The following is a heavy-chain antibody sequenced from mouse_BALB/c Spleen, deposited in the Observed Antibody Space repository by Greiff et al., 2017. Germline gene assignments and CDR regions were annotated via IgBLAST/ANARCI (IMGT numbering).Heavy chain of an antibody. CDR1: GFNIKDTY. V-gene: IGHV14-3*02. CDR3: AVPITTVVAKAY. CDR2: IDPANGNT. D-gene: IGHD1-1*01. Sequence: VQLKESGAELVKPGASVKLSCTASGFNIKDTYMHWVKQRPEQGLEWIGRIDPANGNTKYDPKFQGKATITADTSSNTAYLQLSSLTSEDTAVYYCAVPITTVVAKAYWGQGTLVTVSA. J-gene: IGHJ3*01.